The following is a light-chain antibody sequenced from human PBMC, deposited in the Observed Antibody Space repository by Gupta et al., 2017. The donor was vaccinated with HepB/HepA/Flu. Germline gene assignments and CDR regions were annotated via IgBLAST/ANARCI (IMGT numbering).Light chain of an antibody. CDR2: WAS. V-gene: IGKV4-1*01. Sequence: DIVMTQSPDSLAMSLGERATINCKSSQSVLSTFDYRNYLAWYQQRPGQPPKLLIYWASTRQSGVPDRFSGSGSGTDFTLTISYLQAEDVAVYFCQQDYDSPLTFGGGTKVEIK. CDR3: QQDYDSPLT. J-gene: IGKJ4*01. CDR1: QSVLSTFDYRNY.